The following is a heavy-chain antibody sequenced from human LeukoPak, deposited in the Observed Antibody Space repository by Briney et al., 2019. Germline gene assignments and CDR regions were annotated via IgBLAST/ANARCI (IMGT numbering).Heavy chain of an antibody. D-gene: IGHD2-15*01. CDR3: AREIVVVVAATPNAFDI. CDR2: VYHSGST. V-gene: IGHV4-4*02. J-gene: IGHJ3*02. CDR1: GGSISSSNV. Sequence: PSGTLSLTCAVSGGSISSSNVWSWVRQPPGKGLEWIGEVYHSGSTNYNPSLKSRVTISVDKSKNQFSLKLSSVTAADTAVYYCAREIVVVVAATPNAFDIWGQGTMVTVSS.